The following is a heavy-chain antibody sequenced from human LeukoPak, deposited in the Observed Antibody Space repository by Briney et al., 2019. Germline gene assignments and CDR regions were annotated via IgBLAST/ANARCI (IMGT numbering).Heavy chain of an antibody. CDR1: GGSFSGYY. D-gene: IGHD3-10*01. J-gene: IGHJ4*02. CDR2: INHSGST. Sequence: SETLSLTCAVYGGSFSGYYWSWIRQPPGKGLEWIGEINHSGSTNYNPSLKSRVTISVDTSKNQFSLKLSSVTAADTAVYYCARDVTMVQGIDYWGQGTLVTVSS. V-gene: IGHV4-34*01. CDR3: ARDVTMVQGIDY.